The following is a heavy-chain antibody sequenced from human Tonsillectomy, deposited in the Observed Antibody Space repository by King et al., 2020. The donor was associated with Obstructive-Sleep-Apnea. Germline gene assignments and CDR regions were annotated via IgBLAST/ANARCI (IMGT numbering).Heavy chain of an antibody. Sequence: QLVQSEAEVKKPGSSVKVSCKASGGTFSSYAISWVRQAPGQGLEWIGRIIPIFGTANYAKKCQGRVTITADESTSTAYMELSSLRSEDTAVYYCATRDRRDGYNYAFDIWGQGTMVTVSS. CDR3: ATRDRRDGYNYAFDI. J-gene: IGHJ3*02. D-gene: IGHD5-24*01. CDR1: GGTFSSYA. CDR2: IIPIFGTA. V-gene: IGHV1-69*15.